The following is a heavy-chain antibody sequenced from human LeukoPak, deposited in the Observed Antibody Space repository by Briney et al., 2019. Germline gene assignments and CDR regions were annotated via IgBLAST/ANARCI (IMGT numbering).Heavy chain of an antibody. J-gene: IGHJ4*02. CDR2: FYYGGST. Sequence: SETLSLICSVSGDSISMHYWSWIRQPPGKGLEWIGYFYYGGSTNYNPSLKSRVSISVDTSKNQVSLKLNSVTTADTAVYYCARGLRDLLPDFWGQGTLVTVSS. CDR1: GDSISMHY. V-gene: IGHV4-59*11. D-gene: IGHD2-21*01. CDR3: ARGLRDLLPDF.